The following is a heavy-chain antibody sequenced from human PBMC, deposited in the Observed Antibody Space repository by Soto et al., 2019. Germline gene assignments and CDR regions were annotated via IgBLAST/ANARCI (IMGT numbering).Heavy chain of an antibody. CDR2: ISYDGSNK. D-gene: IGHD3-10*01. J-gene: IGHJ5*02. CDR1: GFTFSSYA. Sequence: QVQLVESGGGVVQPGRSLRLSCAASGFTFSSYAMHWVRQAPGKGLEWVAVISYDGSNKYYADSVKGRFTISRDNSKNTLYLQMNSLRAEDTAVYYCARERETGGFDPWGQGTLVTVSS. CDR3: ARERETGGFDP. V-gene: IGHV3-30-3*01.